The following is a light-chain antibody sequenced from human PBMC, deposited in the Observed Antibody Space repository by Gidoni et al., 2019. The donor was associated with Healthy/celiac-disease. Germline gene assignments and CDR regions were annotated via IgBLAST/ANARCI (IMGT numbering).Light chain of an antibody. Sequence: DIQMTQSPSSPSASVGDRVTITCRASQSMSSYLNWYQQKPGKAPKLLIYAACSLQSGVPSRCSGSGSGTAFTLTIRSLQDEDFETYYCQQSYSTPTFGQGTKLEIK. CDR1: QSMSSY. CDR2: AAC. J-gene: IGKJ2*01. V-gene: IGKV1-39*01. CDR3: QQSYSTPT.